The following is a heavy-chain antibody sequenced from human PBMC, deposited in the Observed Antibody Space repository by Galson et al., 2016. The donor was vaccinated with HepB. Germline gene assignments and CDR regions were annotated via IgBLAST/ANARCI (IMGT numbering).Heavy chain of an antibody. V-gene: IGHV3-7*03. D-gene: IGHD3-22*01. J-gene: IGHJ1*01. CDR2: IKPDGSEK. Sequence: SLRLSCATSGFTFSNYWMSWVRQAPGKGLEWVANIKPDGSEKYSVDSLKGRFTISRDNAKNSLYLQMNSLRAEDTAVYYCALYYYDISGFLEYFKHWGQGTLVTVSS. CDR3: ALYYYDISGFLEYFKH. CDR1: GFTFSNYW.